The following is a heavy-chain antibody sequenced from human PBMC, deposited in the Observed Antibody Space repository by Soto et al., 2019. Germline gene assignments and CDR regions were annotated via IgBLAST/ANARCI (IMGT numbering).Heavy chain of an antibody. D-gene: IGHD2-2*01. Sequence: QVQLVQSGAEVKKPGSSVKVSCKASGGTFSRYAISWVRQAPGLGLEWMGGIIPISDTTNYAQKFQGRVTITADESTSTAYMELSSLRSEDTAVYYCARSQGSSTSLEIYYYYYYGMDVWGQGTTVTVSS. V-gene: IGHV1-69*01. CDR2: IIPISDTT. CDR1: GGTFSRYA. CDR3: ARSQGSSTSLEIYYYYYYGMDV. J-gene: IGHJ6*02.